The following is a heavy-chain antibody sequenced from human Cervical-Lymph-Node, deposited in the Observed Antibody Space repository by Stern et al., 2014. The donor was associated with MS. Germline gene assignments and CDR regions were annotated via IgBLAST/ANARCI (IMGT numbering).Heavy chain of an antibody. CDR2: MFSSGNT. Sequence: VQLVESGPGLVKPSQTLSLTCTVSGGSISSGSYYWSWIRQPAGKRLEWIGRMFSSGNTFYNPSLKSRVHISVDTSKNQFSLELSSVTAADTAVYYCARGYRFFDDWGQGTLVTVSS. V-gene: IGHV4-61*02. CDR3: ARGYRFFDD. J-gene: IGHJ4*02. D-gene: IGHD3-16*02. CDR1: GGSISSGSYY.